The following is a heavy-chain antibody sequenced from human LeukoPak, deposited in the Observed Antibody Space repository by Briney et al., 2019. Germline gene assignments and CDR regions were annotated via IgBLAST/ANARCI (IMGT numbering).Heavy chain of an antibody. V-gene: IGHV1-18*04. CDR1: GYTFTSYG. D-gene: IGHD6-13*01. Sequence: ASVKVSCKASGYTFTSYGISWVRQAPGQGLEWMGWISAYNGNTNYARKLQGRVTMTTDTSTSTAYLELRSLRSDDTAVYYCARDGGMIAAGPFDYWGQGTLVTVSS. J-gene: IGHJ4*02. CDR2: ISAYNGNT. CDR3: ARDGGMIAAGPFDY.